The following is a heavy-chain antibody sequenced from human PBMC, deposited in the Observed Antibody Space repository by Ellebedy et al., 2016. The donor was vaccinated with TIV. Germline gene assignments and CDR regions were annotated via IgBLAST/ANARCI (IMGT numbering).Heavy chain of an antibody. D-gene: IGHD6-13*01. CDR2: TYCRSKWYS. CDR1: WDSVASKSAA. CDR3: AKTPYSSSFRYNYGMDV. Sequence: SQTLSLTCSISWDSVASKSAAWNWTRQSPSRGLEWLGRTYCRSKWYSDYAVSVKSRITINPETSQNQFSLQLNSVTSEDTAVYYCAKTPYSSSFRYNYGMDVWGQGTTVTVSS. J-gene: IGHJ6*02. V-gene: IGHV6-1*01.